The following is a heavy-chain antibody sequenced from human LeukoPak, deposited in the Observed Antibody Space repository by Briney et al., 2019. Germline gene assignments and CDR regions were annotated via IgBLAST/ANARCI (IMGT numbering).Heavy chain of an antibody. D-gene: IGHD2/OR15-2a*01. CDR3: ARAAEYSPLDC. CDR1: EFTFSSYA. V-gene: IGHV3-30*04. J-gene: IGHJ4*02. CDR2: ISYDGSNK. Sequence: GGSLRLSCAASEFTFSSYAMHWVRQAPGKGLEWVAVISYDGSNKYYADSVKGRFTISRDNSKNTLYLQMNSLRTEDTAVYYCARAAEYSPLDCWGQGTLITVSS.